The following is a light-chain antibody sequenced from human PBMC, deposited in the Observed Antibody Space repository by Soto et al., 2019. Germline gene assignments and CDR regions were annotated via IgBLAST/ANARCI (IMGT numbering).Light chain of an antibody. V-gene: IGKV3-15*01. J-gene: IGKJ2*01. Sequence: EIVVTQSPATLSVSPGERATLSCRASQSVGNNFAWYQQKPGQAPRLLIFATSTRATGVPARFSGSGSGTEFTLTISSLQSEDFAVYHCQQYNNWPYTFGQGTKLEIK. CDR2: ATS. CDR3: QQYNNWPYT. CDR1: QSVGNN.